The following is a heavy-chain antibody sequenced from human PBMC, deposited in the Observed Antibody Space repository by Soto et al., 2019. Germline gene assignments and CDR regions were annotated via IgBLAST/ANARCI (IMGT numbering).Heavy chain of an antibody. D-gene: IGHD3-22*01. V-gene: IGHV3-23*01. Sequence: GGSLRLSCAASGFTVSSYAMSWVRQAPGKGLEWVSAVSGSGGSTYYADSVKGRFTISRDNSKNTLYLQMNSLRAEDTAVYYCAKLNYYDSSGYYAPWYYYGMDVWGQGTTVTVSS. CDR3: AKLNYYDSSGYYAPWYYYGMDV. CDR1: GFTVSSYA. CDR2: VSGSGGST. J-gene: IGHJ6*02.